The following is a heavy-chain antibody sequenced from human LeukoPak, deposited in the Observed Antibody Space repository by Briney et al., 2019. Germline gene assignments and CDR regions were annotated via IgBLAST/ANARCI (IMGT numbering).Heavy chain of an antibody. CDR2: ISGSGYPI. Sequence: PGGSLRLSCTASGFTFSTYEMNWVRQAPGKGLEWVSYISGSGYPIYYADSVKGRFTISRDNAKNSLYLQMNSLRAEDTAIYYCARHRGRNGGYSFGDWGHGSLVTVSS. D-gene: IGHD2-8*01. V-gene: IGHV3-48*03. CDR1: GFTFSTYE. CDR3: ARHRGRNGGYSFGD. J-gene: IGHJ4*01.